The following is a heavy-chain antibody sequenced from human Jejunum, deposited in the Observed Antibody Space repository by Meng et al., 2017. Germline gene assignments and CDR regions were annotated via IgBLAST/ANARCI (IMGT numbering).Heavy chain of an antibody. CDR3: TRGMGASQPRSRYFQY. CDR2: ISDDGSEK. V-gene: IGHV3-30*01. J-gene: IGHJ4*02. D-gene: IGHD3-16*01. CDR1: GFMFSDYA. Sequence: GGPLRLSCVASGFMFSDYATHWVRQVPGKGLEWVAVISDDGSEKYYADSVKGRFTVSRDNSKSTLHLEMNSLRVEDTAVYYCTRGMGASQPRSRYFQYWGQGTLVTVSS.